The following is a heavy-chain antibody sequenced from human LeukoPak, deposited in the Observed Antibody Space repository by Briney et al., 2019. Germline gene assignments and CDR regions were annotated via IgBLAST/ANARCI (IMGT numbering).Heavy chain of an antibody. V-gene: IGHV3-33*06. CDR1: GFTFSSYG. Sequence: GGSLRLSCAASGFTFSSYGMHWVRQAPGKGLEWVAVIWYDGSNKYYADSVKGRFTISRDNSKNTLYLQMNSLRAEDTAVYYCAKGGGTATMVRGVIIGDYFGYWGQGTLVTVSS. CDR2: IWYDGSNK. D-gene: IGHD3-10*01. CDR3: AKGGGTATMVRGVIIGDYFGY. J-gene: IGHJ4*02.